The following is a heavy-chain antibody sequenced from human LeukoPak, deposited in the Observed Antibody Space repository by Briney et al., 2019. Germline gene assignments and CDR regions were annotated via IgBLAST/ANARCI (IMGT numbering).Heavy chain of an antibody. CDR3: ARGRGYEDYFDY. CDR1: GYTFTSYY. J-gene: IGHJ4*02. Sequence: ASVKVSCKASGYTFTSYYMHWVRQAPGQGLEWMRIINPSGGSTSYAQKFQGRVTMTRDMSTSTVYMELSSLGSEDTAVYYCARGRGYEDYFDYWGQGTLVTVSS. V-gene: IGHV1-46*01. D-gene: IGHD5-18*01. CDR2: INPSGGST.